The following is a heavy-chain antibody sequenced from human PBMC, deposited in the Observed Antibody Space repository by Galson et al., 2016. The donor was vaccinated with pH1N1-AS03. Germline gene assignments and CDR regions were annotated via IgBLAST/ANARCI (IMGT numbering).Heavy chain of an antibody. Sequence: SLRLSCAASGFTFSHYGMNWVRQAPGKGLEWVSSISGSSSYTYYADSVKGRFTISRGNAGKSLYLEMNSLRADDTAVYYSARDSEEEWSGGSCGCFDYWGQGILVTVSS. CDR2: ISGSSSYT. J-gene: IGHJ4*02. CDR3: ARDSEEEWSGGSCGCFDY. CDR1: GFTFSHYG. V-gene: IGHV3-21*01. D-gene: IGHD3-3*01.